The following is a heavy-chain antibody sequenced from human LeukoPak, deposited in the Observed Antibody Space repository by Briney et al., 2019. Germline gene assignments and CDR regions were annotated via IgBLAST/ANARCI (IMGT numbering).Heavy chain of an antibody. D-gene: IGHD5-18*01. J-gene: IGHJ4*02. Sequence: RASVTVSCTASGGTFTSYAISWVRQAPGQGLGWMGGIIPIFGTASYAQKFQGRVTITADESTSTAYMELSSLRSEDTAVYYCARDVNTAMVWSFDYWGQGTLVTVSS. CDR1: GGTFTSYA. V-gene: IGHV1-69*01. CDR2: IIPIFGTA. CDR3: ARDVNTAMVWSFDY.